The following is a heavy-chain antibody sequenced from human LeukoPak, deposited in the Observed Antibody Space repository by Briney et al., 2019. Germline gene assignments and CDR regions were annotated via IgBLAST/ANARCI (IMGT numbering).Heavy chain of an antibody. CDR1: GYTFTGYY. J-gene: IGHJ6*02. Sequence: ASVKVSCKASGYTFTGYYMHWVRQAPGQGLEWMGWINPNSGGTNYAQKFQGRVTMTRDTSISIAYMELSRLRSDDTAVYYCARAYSSSRNYYGMDVWGQGTTVTVSS. V-gene: IGHV1-2*02. CDR3: ARAYSSSRNYYGMDV. D-gene: IGHD6-6*01. CDR2: INPNSGGT.